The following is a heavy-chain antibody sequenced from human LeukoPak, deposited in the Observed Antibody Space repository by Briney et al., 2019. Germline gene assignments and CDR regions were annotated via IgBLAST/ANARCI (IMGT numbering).Heavy chain of an antibody. CDR2: IRHDGSEE. V-gene: IGHV3-30*02. CDR1: GFTFSNYG. J-gene: IGHJ4*02. CDR3: ARENYFDY. Sequence: PGGSLRLSCAASGFTFSNYGMHWVRQAPGKGLEWVAFIRHDGSEEFYPDSVRGRFTISRDNSKNTVYLQMNSLRAEDTAVYYCARENYFDYWGQGTLVTVSS.